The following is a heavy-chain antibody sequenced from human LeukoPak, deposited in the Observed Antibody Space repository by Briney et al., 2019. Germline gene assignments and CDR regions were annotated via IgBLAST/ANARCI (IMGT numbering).Heavy chain of an antibody. V-gene: IGHV3-13*01. D-gene: IGHD6-13*01. Sequence: GGSLRLSCAASGFTFRSYDMHWVRHATGKGLEWVSAIGTAGDTYYLGSVKGRFTISRDNAKNSLYLQMSSLRAGDMAVYYCARGGRGSSWFEYWGQGTLVTVSS. CDR3: ARGGRGSSWFEY. CDR2: IGTAGDT. CDR1: GFTFRSYD. J-gene: IGHJ4*02.